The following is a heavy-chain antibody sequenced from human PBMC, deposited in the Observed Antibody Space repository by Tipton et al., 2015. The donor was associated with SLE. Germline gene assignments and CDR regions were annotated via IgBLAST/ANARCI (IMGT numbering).Heavy chain of an antibody. J-gene: IGHJ3*02. CDR1: GFTVSSNY. CDR3: AIGGYSSSWYEDAFDI. V-gene: IGHV3-53*01. D-gene: IGHD6-13*01. CDR2: IYSGGST. Sequence: QLVQSGGGLIQPGGSLRLSCAASGFTVSSNYMSWVRQAPGKGLEWVSIIYSGGSTYYADSVKGRFTISRDNSKNTLYLQMNSLRAEDTAVYYCAIGGYSSSWYEDAFDIWGQGTMVTVSS.